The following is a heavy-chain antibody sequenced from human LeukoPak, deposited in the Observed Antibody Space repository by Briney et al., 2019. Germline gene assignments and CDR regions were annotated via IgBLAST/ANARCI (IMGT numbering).Heavy chain of an antibody. D-gene: IGHD3-16*01. V-gene: IGHV3-74*01. CDR3: AKDRYDYVWGSYTDY. Sequence: GGSLRLSCAASGFTLSSYWMHWVRQAPGKGLVWVSRINSDGSSTSYADSVKGRFTISRDNSKNTLYLQMNSLRAEDTAVYYCAKDRYDYVWGSYTDYWGQGTLVTVSS. CDR1: GFTLSSYW. CDR2: INSDGSST. J-gene: IGHJ4*02.